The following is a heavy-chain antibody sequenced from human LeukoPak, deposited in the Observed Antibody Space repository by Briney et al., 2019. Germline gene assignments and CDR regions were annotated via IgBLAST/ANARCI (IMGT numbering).Heavy chain of an antibody. J-gene: IGHJ4*02. D-gene: IGHD6-6*01. Sequence: ASVKVSCKASGYTFTSYYMHWVRQAPGQGLEWMGIINPSGGSTSYAQKFQGRVTMTRDTFTSTVYMELSSLRSEDTAVYYCAAPGRGYCSSSSSLVDWGQGTLVTVSS. V-gene: IGHV1-46*01. CDR1: GYTFTSYY. CDR3: AAPGRGYCSSSSSLVD. CDR2: INPSGGST.